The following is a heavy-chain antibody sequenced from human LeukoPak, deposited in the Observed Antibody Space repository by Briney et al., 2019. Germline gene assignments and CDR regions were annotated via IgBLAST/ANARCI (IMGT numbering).Heavy chain of an antibody. Sequence: ASVKVSCKASGGTFSSYAISWVRQAPGQGLEWMGGIIPIFGTANYAQKFQGRVTITTDESTSTAYMELSSLRSEDTAVYYCAMVRERGKYYFDYWGQGTLVTVSS. D-gene: IGHD3-10*01. CDR1: GGTFSSYA. V-gene: IGHV1-69*05. CDR2: IIPIFGTA. CDR3: AMVRERGKYYFDY. J-gene: IGHJ4*02.